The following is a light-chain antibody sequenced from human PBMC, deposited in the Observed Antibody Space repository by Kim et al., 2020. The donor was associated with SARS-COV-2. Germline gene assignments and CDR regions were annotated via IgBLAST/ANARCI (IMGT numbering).Light chain of an antibody. CDR3: QQRGIWPPT. CDR1: QSVSSY. CDR2: DAS. Sequence: EVVLTQSPATLSLSPGERATLSCRASQSVSSYLAWYQQKPGQAPRLLIYDASNRATGISARFSGSGSATDFTLTISSLEPEDLAVYYCQQRGIWPPTFGQGTKVDIK. J-gene: IGKJ1*01. V-gene: IGKV3-11*01.